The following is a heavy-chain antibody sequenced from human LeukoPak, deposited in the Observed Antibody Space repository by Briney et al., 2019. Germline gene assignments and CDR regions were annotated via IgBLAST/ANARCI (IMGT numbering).Heavy chain of an antibody. CDR2: ISSSGSTI. D-gene: IGHD3-10*02. CDR3: AELGITMIGGV. J-gene: IGHJ6*04. V-gene: IGHV3-48*03. CDR1: GFTFSSYE. Sequence: GGSLRLSCAASGFTFSSYEMNWVRQAPGKGLEWVSYISSSGSTIYYADSVKGRFTISRDNAKNSMYLQMNSLRAEDTAVYYCAELGITMIGGVWGKGTTVTISS.